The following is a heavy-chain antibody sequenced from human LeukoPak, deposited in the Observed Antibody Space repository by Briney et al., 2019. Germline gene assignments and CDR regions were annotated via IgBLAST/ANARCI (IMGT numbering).Heavy chain of an antibody. CDR1: GYTFTSYG. D-gene: IGHD3-9*01. Sequence: ASVKVSCKASGYTFTSYGISWVRQAPGQGLEWMGIINPSGGRTSYAQKFQGRVTMTRDTSTSTVYMELSSLRSEDTAVYYCARCGEPSYDILTGYSRFDNWGQGTLVTVSS. CDR3: ARCGEPSYDILTGYSRFDN. V-gene: IGHV1-46*01. CDR2: INPSGGRT. J-gene: IGHJ4*02.